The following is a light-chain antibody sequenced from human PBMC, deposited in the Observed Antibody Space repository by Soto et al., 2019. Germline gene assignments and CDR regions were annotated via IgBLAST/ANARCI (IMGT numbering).Light chain of an antibody. CDR2: AAS. CDR3: QQSYNFPRT. J-gene: IGKJ2*02. V-gene: IGKV1-39*01. CDR1: QSINNH. Sequence: DIQMTQSPSSLSASVGDRVTITCRASQSINNHLNWYQQKPGKAPKVLIYAASTLQSGVPSRFSGSGSGTDFTLSISGLQPADFATYYCQQSYNFPRTFGQGTKLDIK.